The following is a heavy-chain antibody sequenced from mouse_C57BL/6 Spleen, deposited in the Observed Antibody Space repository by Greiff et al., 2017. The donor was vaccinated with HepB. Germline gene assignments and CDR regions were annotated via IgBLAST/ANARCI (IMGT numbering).Heavy chain of an antibody. CDR2: INYDGSST. V-gene: IGHV5-16*01. Sequence: DVMLVESEGGLVQPGSSMKLSCTASGFTFSDYYMAWVRQVPEKGLEWVANINYDGSSTYYLDSLKSRFIISRDNAKNIPYLQMSRLKSEDTATYYCARVGGSSGYLWYFDVWGTGTTVTVSS. J-gene: IGHJ1*03. D-gene: IGHD3-2*02. CDR1: GFTFSDYY. CDR3: ARVGGSSGYLWYFDV.